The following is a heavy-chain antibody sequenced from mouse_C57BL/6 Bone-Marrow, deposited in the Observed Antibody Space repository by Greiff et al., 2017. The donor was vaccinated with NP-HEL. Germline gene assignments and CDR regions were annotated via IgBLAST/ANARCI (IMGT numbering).Heavy chain of an antibody. CDR1: GFTFSDYY. Sequence: EVKLMESGGGLVQPGGSLKLSCAASGFTFSDYYMYWVRQTPEKRLEWVAYISNGGGSTYYPDTVKGRFAISSDNAKNTLYLQMSRLKSEDTAMYYCARQEDGYSAWCAYWGQGTLVTVSA. D-gene: IGHD2-3*01. J-gene: IGHJ3*01. V-gene: IGHV5-12*01. CDR2: ISNGGGST. CDR3: ARQEDGYSAWCAY.